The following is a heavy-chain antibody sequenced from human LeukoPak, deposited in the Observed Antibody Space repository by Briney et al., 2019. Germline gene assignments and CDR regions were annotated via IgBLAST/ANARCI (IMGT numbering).Heavy chain of an antibody. Sequence: GRSLRLSCAASGSTFSSYAMHWVRQAPGKGLEWVAVISYDGSNKYYADSVKGRFTISRDNSKNTLYLQMNSLRAEDTAVYYCARAQSYYYGSGSYLVYWGQGTLVTVSS. CDR1: GSTFSSYA. V-gene: IGHV3-30-3*01. J-gene: IGHJ4*02. CDR2: ISYDGSNK. CDR3: ARAQSYYYGSGSYLVY. D-gene: IGHD3-10*01.